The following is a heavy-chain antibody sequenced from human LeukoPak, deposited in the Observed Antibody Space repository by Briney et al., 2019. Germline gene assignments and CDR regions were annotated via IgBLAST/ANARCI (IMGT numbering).Heavy chain of an antibody. CDR2: INPNSGGT. CDR3: AILGDIVVVPAAPYLDY. J-gene: IGHJ4*02. Sequence: GASVKVSCKASGYTFTGYYMHWVRQAPGQGLEWMGWINPNSGGTNYAQKFQGRVTMTRDTSISTAYMELSRLRSDDTAVYYCAILGDIVVVPAAPYLDYWGQGTLVTTSS. CDR1: GYTFTGYY. V-gene: IGHV1-2*02. D-gene: IGHD2-2*01.